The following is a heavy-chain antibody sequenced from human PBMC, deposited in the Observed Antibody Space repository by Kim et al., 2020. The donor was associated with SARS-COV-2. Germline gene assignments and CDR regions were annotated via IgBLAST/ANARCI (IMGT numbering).Heavy chain of an antibody. D-gene: IGHD6-19*01. Sequence: GGSLRLSCAGSGFTLRSYGMHWVRQAPGKGLEWVAVISNDGSNKLYGDSVKGRFTISRDNSKNTLYLQMNSLRVEDTAVYYCVKDQGIAVAGGSYFDCWGQGTLVIVSS. V-gene: IGHV3-30*18. J-gene: IGHJ4*02. CDR3: VKDQGIAVAGGSYFDC. CDR1: GFTLRSYG. CDR2: ISNDGSNK.